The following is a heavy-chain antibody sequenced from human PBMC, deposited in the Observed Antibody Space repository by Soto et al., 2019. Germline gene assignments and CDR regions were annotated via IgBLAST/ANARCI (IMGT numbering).Heavy chain of an antibody. Sequence: GGSLRLSCAASGFTFSSYGMHWVRQAPGKGLEWVAVIWYDGSNKYYADSVKGRFTISRDNSKNTLYLQMNSLRAEDTAVYYCARDNGGFDTGSGFVYWGQGTLVTVSS. J-gene: IGHJ4*02. V-gene: IGHV3-33*01. D-gene: IGHD2-15*01. CDR2: IWYDGSNK. CDR3: ARDNGGFDTGSGFVY. CDR1: GFTFSSYG.